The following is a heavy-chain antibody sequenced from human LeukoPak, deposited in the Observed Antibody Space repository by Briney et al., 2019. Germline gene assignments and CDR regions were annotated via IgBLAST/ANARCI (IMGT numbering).Heavy chain of an antibody. CDR3: AEDGIRDFDSPFDY. Sequence: GGSLRLACAASGFTFSSYAMRWVRPAPGKGMDWVSASRGSGGSTYYADSVKGRFTISRDNSKNTLYLQMNSLRAEDTAFFFQAEDGIRDFDSPFDYWGQGTLVTVSS. V-gene: IGHV3-23*01. CDR2: SRGSGGST. CDR1: GFTFSSYA. J-gene: IGHJ4*02. D-gene: IGHD3-9*01.